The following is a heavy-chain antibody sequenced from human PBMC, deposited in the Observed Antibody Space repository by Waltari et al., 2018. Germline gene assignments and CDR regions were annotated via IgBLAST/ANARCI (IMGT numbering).Heavy chain of an antibody. D-gene: IGHD3-9*01. V-gene: IGHV3-53*01. CDR1: GFTVSSNY. CDR3: SNSRLNRPDDWYYFDY. Sequence: EVQLVESGGGLIQPGGSLRLSCIASGFTVSSNYMSWVRQAPGEGLECVPVVHCAATTDYADSVKGRFTISRDTSKNTLYLQMSALIAEDTAVYYCSNSRLNRPDDWYYFDYWGQGTLVTVSS. CDR2: VHCAATT. J-gene: IGHJ4*02.